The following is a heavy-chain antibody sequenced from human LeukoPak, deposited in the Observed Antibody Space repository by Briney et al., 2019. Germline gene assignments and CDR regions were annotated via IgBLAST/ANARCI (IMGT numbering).Heavy chain of an antibody. Sequence: SETLSLTCTVSGGSITRSSYYWDWIRQPPGKGLEWIGSIYYSGTTYYNPSLQSRISISVDASKNQFSLRLSSVTAAGTAIYYCASGSNYYYFDNWGQGTLGTVSS. V-gene: IGHV4-39*01. D-gene: IGHD3-10*01. CDR3: ASGSNYYYFDN. CDR1: GGSITRSSYY. J-gene: IGHJ4*02. CDR2: IYYSGTT.